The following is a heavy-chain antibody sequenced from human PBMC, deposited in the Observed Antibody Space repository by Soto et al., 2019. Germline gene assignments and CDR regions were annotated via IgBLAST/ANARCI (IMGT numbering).Heavy chain of an antibody. D-gene: IGHD6-19*01. CDR2: IYGGGTT. V-gene: IGHV3-53*01. CDR1: GFAASSNS. Sequence: EVQLVESGGGLIQPGGSLRLSCAASGFAASSNSMTWVGQAPGKGLEWVSVIYGGGTTYYADSVRGRFTISRDTSKNTLYLQMNSLRAEDTAVYYCVQTTGWPGFDFWGQGTLVTVSS. J-gene: IGHJ4*02. CDR3: VQTTGWPGFDF.